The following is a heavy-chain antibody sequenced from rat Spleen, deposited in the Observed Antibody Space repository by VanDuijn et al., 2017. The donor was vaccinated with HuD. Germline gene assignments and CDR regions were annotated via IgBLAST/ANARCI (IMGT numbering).Heavy chain of an antibody. CDR2: RWTGGNT. J-gene: IGHJ4*01. CDR1: GFSLTSYN. CDR3: ARDLTNYAYTYGVMDA. Sequence: QVQLKESGPGLVQPSQTLSLTCTVSGFSLTSYNVHWVRQPPGKGLEWMGVRWTGGNTDYNSALNSRLAISRDTSKSQVFLKMNSLQTEDIATYYCARDLTNYAYTYGVMDAWGQGASVTVSS. V-gene: IGHV2-30*01. D-gene: IGHD2-1*01.